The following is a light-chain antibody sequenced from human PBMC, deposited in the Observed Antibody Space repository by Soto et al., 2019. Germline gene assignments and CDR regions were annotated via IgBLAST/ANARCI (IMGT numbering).Light chain of an antibody. CDR2: GNS. J-gene: IGLJ3*02. CDR1: SSNIGAGSD. V-gene: IGLV1-40*01. Sequence: QSVLTQPPSVSGAPGQRGTIPCTGSSSNIGAGSDVHWYQQLPGTAPKLLIYGNSNRPSGVPDRFSGSKSGTAASLAITGLRAEDEADYYCQSYDSSLSGGVFGGGTQLTVL. CDR3: QSYDSSLSGGV.